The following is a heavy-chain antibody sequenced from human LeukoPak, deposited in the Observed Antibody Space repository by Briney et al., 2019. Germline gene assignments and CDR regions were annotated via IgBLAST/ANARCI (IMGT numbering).Heavy chain of an antibody. CDR3: ATAAYYYMDV. CDR1: GGSISRYY. J-gene: IGHJ6*03. Sequence: PSGTLSLTCTVSGGSISRYYCSWIRQSAGKRLEWIGRIYASGNTNYNPSLKRRVTMSGDTSKNQFSLRLSSVTAADTAVYYCATAAYYYMDVWGKGTTVTVSS. CDR2: IYASGNT. V-gene: IGHV4-4*07.